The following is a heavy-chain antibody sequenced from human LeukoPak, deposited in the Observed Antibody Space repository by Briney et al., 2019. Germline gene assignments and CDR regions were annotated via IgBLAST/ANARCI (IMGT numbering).Heavy chain of an antibody. V-gene: IGHV4-39*01. J-gene: IGHJ5*02. CDR3: ARHEYSGSYYGLSWFDP. CDR1: GGSISCSGYY. Sequence: TSETLSLTCTVSGGSISCSGYYWGWIRQPPGKGLEWIASIYYSGSTYYNPSLKSRVTISVDTSKNQLSLKLSSLTAADTAVYYCARHEYSGSYYGLSWFDPWGQGTLVTVSS. CDR2: IYYSGST. D-gene: IGHD1-26*01.